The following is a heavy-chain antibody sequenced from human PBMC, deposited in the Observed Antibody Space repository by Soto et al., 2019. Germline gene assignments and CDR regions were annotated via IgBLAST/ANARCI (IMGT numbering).Heavy chain of an antibody. J-gene: IGHJ4*01. Sequence: ASVKVSCKASGYTFTSYGISWVRQAPGQGLEWMGWISAYNGNTNYAQKLQGRVTMTTDTSTSTAYMELRSLRSDDTAVYYCARSAYYYDSSGSLLYWGHGTLVTVSS. D-gene: IGHD3-22*01. CDR3: ARSAYYYDSSGSLLY. V-gene: IGHV1-18*01. CDR2: ISAYNGNT. CDR1: GYTFTSYG.